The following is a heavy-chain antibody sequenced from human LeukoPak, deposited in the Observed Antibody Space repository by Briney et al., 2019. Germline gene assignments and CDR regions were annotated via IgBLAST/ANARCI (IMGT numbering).Heavy chain of an antibody. CDR2: INWNGGST. V-gene: IGHV3-20*04. D-gene: IGHD2-8*02. Sequence: GGSLRLSCAASGFTFDDYGMSWVRHAPGKGLEWVSGINWNGGSTGYADSVKGRFTISRDNAKNSLYLQMNSLRAEDTAVYYCVRPSASTGLYDFDFWGQGTLVTVSS. CDR1: GFTFDDYG. J-gene: IGHJ4*02. CDR3: VRPSASTGLYDFDF.